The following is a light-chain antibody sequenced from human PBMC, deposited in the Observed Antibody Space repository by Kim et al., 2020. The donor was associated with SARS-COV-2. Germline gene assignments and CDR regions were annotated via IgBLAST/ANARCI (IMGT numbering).Light chain of an antibody. CDR3: CSYANSYVV. CDR1: NSDVGSYDL. CDR2: EVT. Sequence: SALTQPASVSGSPGQSITISCTGTNSDVGSYDLVSWYQQHPGNAPKLMIYEVTKRPSGVSNRFSGSKSGNTASLTISGLQAEDEADYYCCSYANSYVVFGGGTQLTVL. V-gene: IGLV2-23*02. J-gene: IGLJ2*01.